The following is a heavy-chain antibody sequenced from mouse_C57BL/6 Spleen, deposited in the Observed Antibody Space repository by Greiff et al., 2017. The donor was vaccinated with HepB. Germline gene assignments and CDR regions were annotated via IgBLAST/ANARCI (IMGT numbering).Heavy chain of an antibody. V-gene: IGHV1-81*01. CDR3: ARLGTGSSYVGDY. CDR1: GYTFTSYG. CDR2: IYPRSGNT. J-gene: IGHJ2*01. D-gene: IGHD1-1*01. Sequence: QVQLKESGAELARPGASVKLSCKASGYTFTSYGISWVKQRTGQGLEWIGEIYPRSGNTYYNEKFKGKATLTADKSSSTAYMELRSLTSEDSAVYFCARLGTGSSYVGDYWGQGTTLTVSS.